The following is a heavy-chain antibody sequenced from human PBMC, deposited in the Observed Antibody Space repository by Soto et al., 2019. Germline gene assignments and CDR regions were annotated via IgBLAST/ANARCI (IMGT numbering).Heavy chain of an antibody. Sequence: GASVKVSCKASGYTFTGYYMQWVRHAPGQGLEWMGWINPNSGGTNYAQKFQGWVTMTRDTSISTAYMELSRLRSDDTAVYYCARGGNDILTGYYTQVDYWGQGTLVTVS. D-gene: IGHD3-9*01. V-gene: IGHV1-2*04. CDR3: ARGGNDILTGYYTQVDY. J-gene: IGHJ4*02. CDR2: INPNSGGT. CDR1: GYTFTGYY.